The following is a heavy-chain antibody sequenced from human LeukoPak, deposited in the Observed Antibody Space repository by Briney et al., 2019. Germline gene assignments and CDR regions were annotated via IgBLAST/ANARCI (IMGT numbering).Heavy chain of an antibody. J-gene: IGHJ4*02. CDR1: GGIFSSYA. D-gene: IGHD2-15*01. CDR3: ARDHPKCSGGSCPFDY. Sequence: ASVKVSCKASGGIFSSYAISWVRQAPGQGLEWMGGIIPIFGTANYAQKFQGRVTITADKSTSTAYMELSSLRSEDTAVYYCARDHPKCSGGSCPFDYWGQGTLVTVSS. V-gene: IGHV1-69*06. CDR2: IIPIFGTA.